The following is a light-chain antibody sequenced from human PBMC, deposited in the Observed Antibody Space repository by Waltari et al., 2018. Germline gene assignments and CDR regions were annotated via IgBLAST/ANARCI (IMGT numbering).Light chain of an antibody. CDR1: KLGSKY. V-gene: IGLV3-1*01. J-gene: IGLJ1*01. CDR3: QAWDSSASV. CDR2: RDD. Sequence: SYEVTQPPSVSVSPRQRATITCSGEKLGSKYVSWYQQKSGQSPVLVIYRDDKRPSGIPERFSGSNSGNTATLTISGTQPMDEADYYCQAWDSSASVFGAGTKVTVL.